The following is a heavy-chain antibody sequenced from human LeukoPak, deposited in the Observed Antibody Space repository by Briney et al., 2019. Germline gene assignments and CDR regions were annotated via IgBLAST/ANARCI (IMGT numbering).Heavy chain of an antibody. CDR2: ISTSSSYI. V-gene: IGHV3-21*01. D-gene: IGHD3-10*01. CDR1: GFTFSSYS. J-gene: IGHJ4*02. Sequence: PGGSLRLSCAASGFTFSSYSMNWVRQAPGKGLEWVSSISTSSSYIYYADSVKGRFTISRDNAKNSLYLQMNSLRAEGTAVYYCARDSRLMHYGSGSYFDYWGQGTLVTVSS. CDR3: ARDSRLMHYGSGSYFDY.